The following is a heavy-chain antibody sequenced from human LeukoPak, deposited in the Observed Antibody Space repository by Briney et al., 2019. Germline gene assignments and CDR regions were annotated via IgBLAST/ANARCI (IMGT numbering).Heavy chain of an antibody. V-gene: IGHV4-59*01. CDR1: GGSISGYY. D-gene: IGHD3-10*01. Sequence: SETLSLTCTVSGGSISGYYWSWIRQPPGKGPEWIGYIYYSGSTNYNPSLESRVTISVDTSKNQFSLKLNSVTAADTAVYYCASGFGYYFDYWGQGTLVTVSS. CDR2: IYYSGST. CDR3: ASGFGYYFDY. J-gene: IGHJ4*02.